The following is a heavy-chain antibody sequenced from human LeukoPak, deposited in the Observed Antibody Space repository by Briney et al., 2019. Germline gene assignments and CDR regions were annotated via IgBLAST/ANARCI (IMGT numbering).Heavy chain of an antibody. J-gene: IGHJ4*02. CDR1: GGSISSHY. CDR2: IYYSGST. Sequence: SETLSLTCTVSGGSISSHYWSWIRQPPGKGLEWIGYIYYSGSTNYNPSLKSRVTISVDTSKNQFSLKLSSVTAADTVVYYCAGAQGMATISWHFDYWGQGTLVTVSS. D-gene: IGHD5-24*01. V-gene: IGHV4-59*11. CDR3: AGAQGMATISWHFDY.